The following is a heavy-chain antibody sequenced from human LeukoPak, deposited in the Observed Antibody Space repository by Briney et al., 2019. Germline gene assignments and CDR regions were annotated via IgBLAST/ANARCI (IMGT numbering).Heavy chain of an antibody. D-gene: IGHD3-9*01. J-gene: IGHJ4*02. CDR3: TTRLLRYFDWLLSYDY. Sequence: GGSLRLSCAASGFTFSNAWMTWVRQAPGKGLEWVGRIKSRTDGGTTDYAAPVKGRFTISRDDSKNTLFLQMNSLKTEDTAVYYCTTRLLRYFDWLLSYDYWGQGTLVTVSS. V-gene: IGHV3-15*01. CDR1: GFTFSNAW. CDR2: IKSRTDGGTT.